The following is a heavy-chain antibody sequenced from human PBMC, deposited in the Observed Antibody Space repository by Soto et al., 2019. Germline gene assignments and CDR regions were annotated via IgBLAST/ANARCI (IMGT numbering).Heavy chain of an antibody. CDR1: GYTFTSYG. D-gene: IGHD2-2*01. Sequence: ASVTVSCKASGYTFTSYGSSWVRQAPGQGLEWMGWISAYNGNTNYAQKLQGRVTMTTDTSTSTAYMELRSLRSDDTAVYYCARLHCSSTSCYPYYYGMDVWGQGTTVTVSS. V-gene: IGHV1-18*01. J-gene: IGHJ6*02. CDR2: ISAYNGNT. CDR3: ARLHCSSTSCYPYYYGMDV.